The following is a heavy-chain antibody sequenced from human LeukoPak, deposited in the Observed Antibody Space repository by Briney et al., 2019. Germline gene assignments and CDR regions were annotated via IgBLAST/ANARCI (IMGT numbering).Heavy chain of an antibody. J-gene: IGHJ4*02. D-gene: IGHD5-24*01. CDR2: IRSKFFGGTT. V-gene: IGHV3-49*04. Sequence: PGGSLRLSCTGSGFTFGDYGLSWVRQAPGKGLEWVGFIRSKFFGGTTEYAASVEGRFTISRDDSKSIAYLQVNSLKTEDTAVYYCSRVMISVRDGYNQEGYWGQGTLVTVSS. CDR1: GFTFGDYG. CDR3: SRVMISVRDGYNQEGY.